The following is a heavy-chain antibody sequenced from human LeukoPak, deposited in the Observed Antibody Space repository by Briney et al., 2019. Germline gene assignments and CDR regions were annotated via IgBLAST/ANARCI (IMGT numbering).Heavy chain of an antibody. CDR2: VSGSAVRT. J-gene: IGHJ3*02. D-gene: IGHD5-12*01. Sequence: QPGGSLRLSCAASGFIFSSYAMSWVRQGPGKGLEWVSTVSGSAVRTHYADSLKGRFTISRDNSKDTLYLQMNSLRAEDTAVYYCAKDRRGFSGYDPYDAFDIWGQGTMVTVSS. CDR3: AKDRRGFSGYDPYDAFDI. CDR1: GFIFSSYA. V-gene: IGHV3-23*01.